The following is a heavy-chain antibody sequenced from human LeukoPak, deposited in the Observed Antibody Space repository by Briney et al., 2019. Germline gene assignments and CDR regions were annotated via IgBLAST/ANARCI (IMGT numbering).Heavy chain of an antibody. CDR3: ARGPGLAMGKGYFDY. Sequence: GGSLRLSCAASGFTFSNYAMHWVRQAPGKGLEWVAATSHDEGNKYYADSVKGRFTTSRDNSRNTLYLEVNSLRTDDTAVYYCARGPGLAMGKGYFDYCGQGTLVTVSS. CDR2: TSHDEGNK. CDR1: GFTFSNYA. D-gene: IGHD5-18*01. J-gene: IGHJ4*02. V-gene: IGHV3-30-3*01.